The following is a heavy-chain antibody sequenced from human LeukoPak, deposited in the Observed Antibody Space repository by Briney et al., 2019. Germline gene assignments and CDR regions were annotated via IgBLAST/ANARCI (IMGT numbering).Heavy chain of an antibody. CDR2: IKQDGSEK. Sequence: PGGSLRLSCAASGFTFSSYWMSWVRQAPGKGLEWVANIKQDGSEKYYVDSVKGRFTISRDNAKNSLYLQMNSLRAEDTAVYYCAKSYYDILTGYYSTYYYMDVWGKGTTVTVSS. CDR3: AKSYYDILTGYYSTYYYMDV. D-gene: IGHD3-9*01. CDR1: GFTFSSYW. V-gene: IGHV3-7*03. J-gene: IGHJ6*03.